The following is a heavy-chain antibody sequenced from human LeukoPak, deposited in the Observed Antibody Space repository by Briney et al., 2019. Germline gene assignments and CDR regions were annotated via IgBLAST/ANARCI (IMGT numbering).Heavy chain of an antibody. CDR1: GGTFSSYT. CDR2: IIPILGIA. D-gene: IGHD1-26*01. V-gene: IGHV1-69*04. CDR3: ARDIRGARNLGSFDY. J-gene: IGHJ4*02. Sequence: ASVKVSCKASGGTFSSYTISWVRQAPGQGLEWMGRIIPILGIANYAQKFQGRVTITADKSTSTAYMELSSLRSEDTAVYYCARDIRGARNLGSFDYWGQGTLVTVSS.